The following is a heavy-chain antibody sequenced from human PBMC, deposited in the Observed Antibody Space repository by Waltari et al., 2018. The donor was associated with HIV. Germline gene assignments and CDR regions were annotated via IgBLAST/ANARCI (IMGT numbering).Heavy chain of an antibody. V-gene: IGHV3-48*01. CDR3: ARGRLAAAGF. CDR2: ISSSSSTI. CDR1: GFTFSSYS. D-gene: IGHD6-13*01. J-gene: IGHJ3*01. Sequence: EVQLVESGGGLVQPGGSLRLSCAASGFTFSSYSMNCVRQAPGKGLEWVAYISSSSSTIYYADSVKGRFTISRDNAKNSLYLQMNSLRAEDTAVYYCARGRLAAAGFWGQGTMVTVSS.